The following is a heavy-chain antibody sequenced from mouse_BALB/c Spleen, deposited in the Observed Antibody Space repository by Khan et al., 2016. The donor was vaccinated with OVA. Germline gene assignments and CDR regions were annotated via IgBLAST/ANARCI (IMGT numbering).Heavy chain of an antibody. J-gene: IGHJ3*01. CDR2: ISYDGSN. V-gene: IGHV3-6*02. D-gene: IGHD2-1*01. CDR3: ASKSYGKGAY. Sequence: EVQLQESGPGLVKPSQSLSLTCSVTGYSITSGYYWNWIRQFPGNRLEWMGYISYDGSNNYNPSLKNRISITRDTSKKQFFLKLNSVTTEDTATYYCASKSYGKGAYWGQGTLFTVSA. CDR1: GYSITSGYY.